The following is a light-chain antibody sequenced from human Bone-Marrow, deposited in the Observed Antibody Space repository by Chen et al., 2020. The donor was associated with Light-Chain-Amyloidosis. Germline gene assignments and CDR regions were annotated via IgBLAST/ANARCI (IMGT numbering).Light chain of an antibody. J-gene: IGLJ2*01. Sequence: QSALTQPASVSGSPGQSITISCTGTSSDVRGYNYVAWYQQHPGKAPKLMIYEVSNRPSGVSNRFSGSKSGNTASLTISGLQAEDEADYYCSSYTSSSTLNVVFGGGTKLTVL. CDR2: EVS. V-gene: IGLV2-14*01. CDR1: SSDVRGYNY. CDR3: SSYTSSSTLNVV.